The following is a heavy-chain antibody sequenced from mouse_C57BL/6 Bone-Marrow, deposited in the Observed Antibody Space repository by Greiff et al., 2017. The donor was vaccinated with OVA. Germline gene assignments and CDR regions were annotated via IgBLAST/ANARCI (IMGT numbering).Heavy chain of an antibody. CDR3: ARVPNYYGSSYDWYFDV. J-gene: IGHJ1*03. Sequence: EVKLLESGPGLAKPSQTLSLTCSVTGYSITSDYWNWIRKFPGNKLEYMGYISYSGSTYYNPSLKSRISITRDTSKNQYYLQLNSVTTEDTATYYCARVPNYYGSSYDWYFDVWGTGTTVTVSS. CDR1: GYSITSDY. V-gene: IGHV3-8*01. CDR2: ISYSGST. D-gene: IGHD1-1*01.